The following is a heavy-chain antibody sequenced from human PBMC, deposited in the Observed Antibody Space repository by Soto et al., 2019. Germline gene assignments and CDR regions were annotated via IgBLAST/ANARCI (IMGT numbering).Heavy chain of an antibody. V-gene: IGHV4-4*02. CDR2: AHHGGT. CDR1: GYSINSSHS. Sequence: PSETLSLTCAISGYSINSSHSWTWVRQPPGKGLEWIGEAHHGGTNSNPSLKTRVTILLDKSKNQFSLKLNSVTAADTAIYYCARERVSWFGDLLPLGLDVWGQGTMVTVSS. CDR3: ARERVSWFGDLLPLGLDV. D-gene: IGHD3-10*01. J-gene: IGHJ6*02.